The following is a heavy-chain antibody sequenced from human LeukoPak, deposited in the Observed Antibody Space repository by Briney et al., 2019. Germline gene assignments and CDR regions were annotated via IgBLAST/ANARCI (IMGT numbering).Heavy chain of an antibody. Sequence: GRSLRLSCAAAGLSYSDYYKSCTRVAPGKGMECVLYISGGGSAAYCADCVKGRFTIYRDNAKNAVYLEMNSLRDEDTGVYFCAKWERALDTWGQGTLVTVSS. CDR2: ISGGGSAA. V-gene: IGHV3-11*04. J-gene: IGHJ5*02. D-gene: IGHD1-26*01. CDR1: GLSYSDYY. CDR3: AKWERALDT.